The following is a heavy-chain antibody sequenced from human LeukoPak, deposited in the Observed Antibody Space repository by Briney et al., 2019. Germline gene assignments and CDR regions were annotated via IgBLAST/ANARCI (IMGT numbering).Heavy chain of an antibody. CDR3: ARTGGFGGVSNY. V-gene: IGHV4-31*03. CDR1: GGSISSGGYY. D-gene: IGHD3-16*01. CDR2: IFYSGGT. Sequence: SETLSLTCTVSGGSISSGGYYWSWIRQHPGKGLEWIGYIFYSGGTYYNPSLKSRVTISIDTSKNQFSLNLSSVTAADTAVYYCARTGGFGGVSNYWGQGTLVTVSS. J-gene: IGHJ4*02.